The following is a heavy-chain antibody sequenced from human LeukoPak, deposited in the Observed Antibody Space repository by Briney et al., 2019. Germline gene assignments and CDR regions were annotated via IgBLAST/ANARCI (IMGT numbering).Heavy chain of an antibody. CDR1: GYTFTTYN. Sequence: PWASVKVSCKASGYTFTTYNINWVRQAPGQGLEWMGWISGYNGNTNYAQKLQGRVTMATDTSTSTAYMELRSLKSDDTAVYYCASLKNYYDSSGYLVTDAFDIWGQGTMVTVSS. CDR3: ASLKNYYDSSGYLVTDAFDI. J-gene: IGHJ3*02. CDR2: ISGYNGNT. D-gene: IGHD3-22*01. V-gene: IGHV1-18*01.